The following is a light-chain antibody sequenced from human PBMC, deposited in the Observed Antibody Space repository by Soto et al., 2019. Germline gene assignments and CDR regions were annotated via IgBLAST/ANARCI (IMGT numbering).Light chain of an antibody. CDR1: SSNIGAGYD. CDR2: GNS. J-gene: IGLJ1*01. CDR3: QSYDSSLSGYV. Sequence: QSVLTQPPSMSGAPGQRVTISCTGSSSNIGAGYDVHWYQQLPGTAPKLLIYGNSNRPSGVPDRFSGSKSGTSASLAITGLQAEDEADYYCQSYDSSLSGYVFGPGTKLTVL. V-gene: IGLV1-40*01.